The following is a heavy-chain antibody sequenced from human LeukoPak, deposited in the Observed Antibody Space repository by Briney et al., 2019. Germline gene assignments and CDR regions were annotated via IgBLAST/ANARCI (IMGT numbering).Heavy chain of an antibody. CDR1: GGTFSSYA. V-gene: IGHV1-69*13. CDR3: ARTLQDGYGDERHDEYYYYYYGMDV. CDR2: IIPIFGTA. Sequence: GASVKVSCKASGGTFSSYAISWVRQAPGQGLEWMGGIIPIFGTANYAQKFQGRVTITADESTSTAYMELSSLRSEDTAVYYCARTLQDGYGDERHDEYYYYYYGMDVWGQGTTVTVSS. J-gene: IGHJ6*02. D-gene: IGHD4-17*01.